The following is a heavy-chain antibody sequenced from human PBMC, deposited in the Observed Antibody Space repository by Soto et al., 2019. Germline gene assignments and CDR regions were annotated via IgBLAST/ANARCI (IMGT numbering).Heavy chain of an antibody. J-gene: IGHJ6*02. Sequence: PGGSLRLSCAASGFTFSTYAMSWDRQAPGKGLEWVSSISGSGGSTYYADSVKGRFTISRDNSKNTLYLQMNSLRAEDTAVYYCAKYPSGISSSSNYGMDVWGQGTTVTVSS. V-gene: IGHV3-23*01. D-gene: IGHD6-6*01. CDR2: ISGSGGST. CDR3: AKYPSGISSSSNYGMDV. CDR1: GFTFSTYA.